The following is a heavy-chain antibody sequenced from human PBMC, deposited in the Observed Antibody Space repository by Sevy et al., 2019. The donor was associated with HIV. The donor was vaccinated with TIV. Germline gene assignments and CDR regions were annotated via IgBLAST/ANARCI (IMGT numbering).Heavy chain of an antibody. D-gene: IGHD3-10*01. Sequence: GGSLRLSCSASGFNISPYALHWVRQTPGKGLQWLAVISKDGTNKDYADFVQGRFSLCSDNSKNSLYLHMSNLRPDDTAVYYCAKEGYHYSIQSADWFGPWGQGTLVADSS. CDR2: ISKDGTNK. CDR1: GFNISPYA. V-gene: IGHV3-30*04. CDR3: AKEGYHYSIQSADWFGP. J-gene: IGHJ5*02.